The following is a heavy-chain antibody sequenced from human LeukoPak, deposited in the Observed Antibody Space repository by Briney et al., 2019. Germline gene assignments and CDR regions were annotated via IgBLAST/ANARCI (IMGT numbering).Heavy chain of an antibody. CDR1: GYSFTTYW. V-gene: IGHV5-51*01. D-gene: IGHD1-26*01. J-gene: IGHJ3*02. Sequence: GESLKISCKGSGYSFTTYWIGWVRQMPGKGLEWMGIIYPGDSDTRYGPSFQGQVTISADRSISTAYLQWSSLKASDTAIYFCARQPHRAGGPLRSFDIWGQGTMVTVSS. CDR3: ARQPHRAGGPLRSFDI. CDR2: IYPGDSDT.